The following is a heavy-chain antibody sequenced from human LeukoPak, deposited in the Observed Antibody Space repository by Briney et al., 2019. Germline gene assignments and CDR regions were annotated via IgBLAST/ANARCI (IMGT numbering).Heavy chain of an antibody. J-gene: IGHJ4*02. CDR2: ISSSSSYI. V-gene: IGHV3-21*01. CDR3: ARGGDASGYDL. D-gene: IGHD5-12*01. CDR1: GFTFSSYS. Sequence: GGSLRLSCAASGFTFSSYSINWVRQAPGKGLEWISSISSSSSYIYYADSVKGRFTISRDNAKNSLYLQMNSLRAEDTAVYYCARGGDASGYDLWGQGTLVTVSS.